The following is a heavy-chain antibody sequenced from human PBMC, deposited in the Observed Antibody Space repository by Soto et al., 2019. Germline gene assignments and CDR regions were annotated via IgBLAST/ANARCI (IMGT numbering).Heavy chain of an antibody. CDR1: GFTFSSYS. D-gene: IGHD5-12*01. J-gene: IGHJ4*02. V-gene: IGHV3-48*02. Sequence: EVQLVGSWGGLVQPGGSLRLSCAASGFTFSSYSMNWVRQAPGKGLEWVSYISSSSSTIYYADSVKGRFTISRDNAKNSLYLQMNSLRDEDTAVYYCARDRRLCSIVATGFDYWGQGTLVTVSS. CDR2: ISSSSSTI. CDR3: ARDRRLCSIVATGFDY.